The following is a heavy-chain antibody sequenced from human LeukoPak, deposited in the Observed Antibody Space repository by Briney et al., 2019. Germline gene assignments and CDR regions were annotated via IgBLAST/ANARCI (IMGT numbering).Heavy chain of an antibody. CDR3: ARDRRGYSYGPVDY. CDR2: ISAYNGNT. V-gene: IGHV1-18*01. D-gene: IGHD5-18*01. J-gene: IGHJ4*02. Sequence: ASVKVSCKASGNTFTNNGISWVRQAPGQGLEWMGWISAYNGNTNYAQKLQGRVTMTTDTSTSTAYMELRSLRSDDTAVYYCARDRRGYSYGPVDYWGQGTLVTVSS. CDR1: GNTFTNNG.